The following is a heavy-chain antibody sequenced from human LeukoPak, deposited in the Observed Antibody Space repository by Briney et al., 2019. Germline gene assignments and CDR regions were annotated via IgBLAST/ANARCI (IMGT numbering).Heavy chain of an antibody. Sequence: GGSLRLSCAASGFTFSSYWMSWVRQAPGKGLEWVASIKQDGSEKYYVDSMKGRFTISRDNAKNSLYLQMNSLRAEDTAVYYCARVYYDYVWGSYSFDYWGQGTLVTVSS. CDR2: IKQDGSEK. D-gene: IGHD3-16*01. CDR3: ARVYYDYVWGSYSFDY. J-gene: IGHJ4*02. V-gene: IGHV3-7*01. CDR1: GFTFSSYW.